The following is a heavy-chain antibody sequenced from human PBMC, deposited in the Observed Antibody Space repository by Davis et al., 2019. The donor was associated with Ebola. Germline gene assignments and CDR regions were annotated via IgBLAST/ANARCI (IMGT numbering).Heavy chain of an antibody. J-gene: IGHJ5*02. CDR2: IYPGDSDT. V-gene: IGHV5-51*01. D-gene: IGHD3-16*01. CDR1: GYMFSKFW. CDR3: ANWGEASDYTHGA. Sequence: GGSLRLSCKGSGYMFSKFWIGWVRQKPGEGLEWMGIIYPGDSDTRYSPSFRGQVTISADKSTSSAYLQWSSLKASDTAMYYCANWGEASDYTHGAWGQGTLVTVSS.